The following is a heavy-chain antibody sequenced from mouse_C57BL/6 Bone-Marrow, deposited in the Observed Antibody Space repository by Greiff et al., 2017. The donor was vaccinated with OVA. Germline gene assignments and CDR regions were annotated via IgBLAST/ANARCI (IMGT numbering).Heavy chain of an antibody. V-gene: IGHV1-55*01. CDR2: IYPGSGST. D-gene: IGHD1-1*01. CDR3: ARIGSRTGFAY. Sequence: QVQLQQPGAELVKPGASVKLSCKASGYTFTSYWMHWVKQRPGRGLEWIGDIYPGSGSTNYNEKFKSKATLTVDTSSSTAYTQLSSLTSEDSAVYYCARIGSRTGFAYWGQGTLVTVSA. J-gene: IGHJ3*01. CDR1: GYTFTSYW.